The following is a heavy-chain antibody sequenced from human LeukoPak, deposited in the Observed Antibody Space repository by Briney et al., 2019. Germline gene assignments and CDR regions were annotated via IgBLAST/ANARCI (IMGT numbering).Heavy chain of an antibody. V-gene: IGHV3-7*01. Sequence: GGALRLSCAASGFTFSSYWMSWVREAPGKGLEWVAHIKQDGSEKYYVDSVKGRFTISTDNAKNSLYLQMSSLRAEDTAVYYCARDSGYAALGYWGQGTLVTVPS. J-gene: IGHJ4*02. CDR1: GFTFSSYW. CDR2: IKQDGSEK. D-gene: IGHD5-12*01. CDR3: ARDSGYAALGY.